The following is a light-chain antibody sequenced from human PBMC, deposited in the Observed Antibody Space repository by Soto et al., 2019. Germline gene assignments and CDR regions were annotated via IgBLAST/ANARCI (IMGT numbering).Light chain of an antibody. Sequence: QPVLTQPPSVSGAPGQRVTISCTGSSCNIGAGYDVHWYQQLPGTAPKLLIYGNSNRPSGVPDRFSGSKSGTSASLAITGLQAEDEADYYCQSYDSSLSGYVFGTGTKLTVL. V-gene: IGLV1-40*01. CDR3: QSYDSSLSGYV. CDR1: SCNIGAGYD. CDR2: GNS. J-gene: IGLJ1*01.